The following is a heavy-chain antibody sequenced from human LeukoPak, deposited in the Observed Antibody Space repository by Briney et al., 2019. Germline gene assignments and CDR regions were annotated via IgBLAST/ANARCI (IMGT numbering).Heavy chain of an antibody. CDR3: ARDLSIFGVVNWYFDL. CDR2: INPNSGGT. V-gene: IGHV1-2*02. CDR1: GYTFTDYY. D-gene: IGHD3-3*01. J-gene: IGHJ2*01. Sequence: ASVKVSCKASGYTFTDYYMHWVRQAPGQGLEWMGWINPNSGGTNYAQKFQGRVTMTRDTSISTAYMELSRLRSDDTAVYYCARDLSIFGVVNWYFDLWGRGTLVTVSS.